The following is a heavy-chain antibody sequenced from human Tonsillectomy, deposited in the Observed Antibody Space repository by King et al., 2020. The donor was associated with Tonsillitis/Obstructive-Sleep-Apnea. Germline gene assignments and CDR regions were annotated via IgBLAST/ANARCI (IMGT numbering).Heavy chain of an antibody. Sequence: VQLQESGPGLVKPSETLSLTCTVSGGSISSYYWSWIRQPPGKGLEWIAYIYYSGSTNYNPSLKSRVTISVDTSKNQFSLKLSSVTAADTAVYYCARGPDFWSGTYTTWYFGLWGRGTLVTVSS. CDR2: IYYSGST. CDR1: GGSISSYY. J-gene: IGHJ2*01. CDR3: ARGPDFWSGTYTTWYFGL. V-gene: IGHV4-59*01. D-gene: IGHD3-3*01.